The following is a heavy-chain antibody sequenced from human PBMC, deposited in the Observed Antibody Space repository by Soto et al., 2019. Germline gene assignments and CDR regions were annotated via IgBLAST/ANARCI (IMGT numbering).Heavy chain of an antibody. J-gene: IGHJ4*02. V-gene: IGHV3-33*01. Sequence: QVQLVESGGGVVQPGRSLRLSCAASGFTFPNYVMHWVRQAPGKGLEWVAVIRYDGTNEYYADSVKGRFTISRDNTQNTLYLPMNSLRADDTASYYCARDLSGTIDYWGQGTLVTVSS. CDR3: ARDLSGTIDY. D-gene: IGHD1-7*01. CDR2: IRYDGTNE. CDR1: GFTFPNYV.